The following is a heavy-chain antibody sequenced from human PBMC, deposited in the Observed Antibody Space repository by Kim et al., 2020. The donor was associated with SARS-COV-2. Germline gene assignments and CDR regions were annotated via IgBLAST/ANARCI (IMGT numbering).Heavy chain of an antibody. Sequence: AQKFQGRVTVTRDSSTSTVYMELTRLKSDDTAVYYCARAAWNAVAGGFDYWGQGTLVTVSS. J-gene: IGHJ4*02. CDR3: ARAAWNAVAGGFDY. D-gene: IGHD6-19*01. V-gene: IGHV1-2*02.